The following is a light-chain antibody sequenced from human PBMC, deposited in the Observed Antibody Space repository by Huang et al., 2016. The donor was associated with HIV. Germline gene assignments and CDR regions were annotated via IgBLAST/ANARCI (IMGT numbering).Light chain of an antibody. CDR1: PIITSN. Sequence: EIVMTQSPATLSVSPGERATLSCRASPIITSNLAWYQQKPGQAPRPLIHAASTRATGIPARFSGSGSGTEFTLSISSLQSEDFAVYYCQQYNNWPPWTFGQGTKVEIK. CDR3: QQYNNWPPWT. J-gene: IGKJ1*01. V-gene: IGKV3-15*01. CDR2: AAS.